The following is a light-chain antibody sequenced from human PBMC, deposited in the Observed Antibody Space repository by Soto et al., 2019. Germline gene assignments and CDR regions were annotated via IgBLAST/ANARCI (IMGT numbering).Light chain of an antibody. Sequence: IVLTQSPGTLSLSPGERATLSCGASQSVTNNFLAWYQQKPGQAPRLLIYVASSRATGVPDRFSGSGSGTDFTLTISRLEPGDFAVYYCQQYGTPRFTFGPGTKVDIK. J-gene: IGKJ3*01. CDR1: QSVTNNF. CDR3: QQYGTPRFT. CDR2: VAS. V-gene: IGKV3-20*01.